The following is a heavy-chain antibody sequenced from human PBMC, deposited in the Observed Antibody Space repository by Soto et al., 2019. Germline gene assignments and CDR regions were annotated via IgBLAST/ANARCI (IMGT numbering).Heavy chain of an antibody. CDR2: ISGSGGST. J-gene: IGHJ4*02. V-gene: IGHV3-23*01. Sequence: GGSLRLSCAASGFTFSSYAMSWVRQAPGKGLEWVSAISGSGGSTYYADSVKGRFTISRDNSKNTLYLQMNSLRAEDTAVYYCAKVGVRTDSYSFYGSGSGYFDYWGQGTLVTVSS. CDR1: GFTFSSYA. D-gene: IGHD3-10*01. CDR3: AKVGVRTDSYSFYGSGSGYFDY.